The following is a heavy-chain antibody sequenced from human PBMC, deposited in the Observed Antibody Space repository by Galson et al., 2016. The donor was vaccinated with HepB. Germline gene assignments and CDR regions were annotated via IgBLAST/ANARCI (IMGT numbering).Heavy chain of an antibody. Sequence: SLRLSCAASGFSFSSYAMSWVRQAPGKGLERVSTITGRGTSTYYADSVEGRFTISRDNSKSTLYLQMNGLRAEDTAVYYCAKDPQWTTSSRGAFDVWGQGTMLTVFS. J-gene: IGHJ3*01. CDR2: ITGRGTST. D-gene: IGHD6-6*01. CDR1: GFSFSSYA. V-gene: IGHV3-23*01. CDR3: AKDPQWTTSSRGAFDV.